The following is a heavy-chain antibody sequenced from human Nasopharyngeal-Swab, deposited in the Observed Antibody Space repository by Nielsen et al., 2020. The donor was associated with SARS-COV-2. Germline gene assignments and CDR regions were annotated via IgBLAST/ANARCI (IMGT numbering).Heavy chain of an antibody. CDR1: GGTFSSYA. CDR3: ATTSGGLGIPAGYFDY. J-gene: IGHJ4*02. Sequence: SVKVSCKASGGTFSSYAISWVRQAPGQGLECMGGIIPIFGTANYAQKFQGRVTITADESTSTAYMELSSLRSEDTAVYYCATTSGGLGIPAGYFDYWGQGTLVTVSS. V-gene: IGHV1-69*13. D-gene: IGHD6-13*01. CDR2: IIPIFGTA.